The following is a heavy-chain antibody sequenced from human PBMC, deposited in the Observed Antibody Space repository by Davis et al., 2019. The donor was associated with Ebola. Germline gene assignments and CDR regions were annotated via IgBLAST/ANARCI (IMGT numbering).Heavy chain of an antibody. Sequence: SETLSLTCTVSGGSISSYYWSWIRQPQGKGLEWIGYIYYSGSTNYNPSLKSRVTISVDTSKNQFSLKLSSVTAADTAVYYCARDSSLYCSGGSCAFDYWGQGTLVTVSS. CDR2: IYYSGST. CDR1: GGSISSYY. J-gene: IGHJ4*02. D-gene: IGHD2-15*01. V-gene: IGHV4-59*01. CDR3: ARDSSLYCSGGSCAFDY.